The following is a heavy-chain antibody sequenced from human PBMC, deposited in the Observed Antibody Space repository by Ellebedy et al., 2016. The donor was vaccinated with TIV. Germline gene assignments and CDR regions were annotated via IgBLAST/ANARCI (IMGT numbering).Heavy chain of an antibody. D-gene: IGHD2-2*02. V-gene: IGHV4-34*01. CDR1: GASLSGYQ. Sequence: MPSETLSLTCAVYGASLSGYQWSWIRLSPGKGLQWIGEINDVGTTNYNPSLKSRVTISVDTSKIQFSLKLSSVTAADTAIYYCARSYTGTNWFDPWGQGTLVTVSS. J-gene: IGHJ5*02. CDR2: INDVGTT. CDR3: ARSYTGTNWFDP.